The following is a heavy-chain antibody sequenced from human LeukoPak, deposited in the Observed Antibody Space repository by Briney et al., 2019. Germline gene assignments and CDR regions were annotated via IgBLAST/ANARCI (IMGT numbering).Heavy chain of an antibody. CDR1: GGSMSSGSSY. CDR2: IYYSGST. V-gene: IGHV4-39*07. J-gene: IGHJ3*02. CDR3: ARGYGAATREAFDI. Sequence: PSETLSLTCTVSGGSMSSGSSYWGWIRQPPGKGLEWIGTIYYSGSTYYNPSLKSRVTMSVDTSKNQFSLQLFSVTAADTALYYCARGYGAATREAFDIWGQGTLVTVSS. D-gene: IGHD4/OR15-4a*01.